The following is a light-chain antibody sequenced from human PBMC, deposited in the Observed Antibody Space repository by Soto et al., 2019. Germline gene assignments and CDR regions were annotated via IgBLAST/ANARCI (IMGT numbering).Light chain of an antibody. CDR3: CSHSSSITWM. Sequence: QSALTQPPSASGSPGQSVTISCTGTSSDVGGYDYVSWYQQHPGKAPKLMIYEVTIRPSGVSDRFSGSKSGNTAFLTISGLQAEDEAVYYCCSHSSSITWMFGGGTKLTVL. CDR1: SSDVGGYDY. V-gene: IGLV2-8*01. CDR2: EVT. J-gene: IGLJ3*02.